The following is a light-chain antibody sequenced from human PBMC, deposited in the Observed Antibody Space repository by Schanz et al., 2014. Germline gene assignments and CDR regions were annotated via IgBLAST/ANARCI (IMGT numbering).Light chain of an antibody. CDR3: QQYGNSPPFT. CDR2: GAS. J-gene: IGKJ2*01. CDR1: QSVGSNY. V-gene: IGKV3-20*01. Sequence: EIVLTQSPGTLSLSPGERATLSCRASQSVGSNYLAWYQQKPGQAPRLLIYGASSRATGIPDRFSGSGSGTDFTLTISRLEPEDFAVYYCQQYGNSPPFTFGQGTRLEIK.